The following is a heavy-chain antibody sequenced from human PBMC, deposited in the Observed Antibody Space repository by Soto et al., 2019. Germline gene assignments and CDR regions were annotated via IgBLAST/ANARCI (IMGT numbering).Heavy chain of an antibody. J-gene: IGHJ4*02. V-gene: IGHV3-33*01. Sequence: GGSLRLSCAASGFTFSSYGMHWVRQAPGKGLEWVAVIWYDGSNKYYADSVKGRFTISRDNSKNTLYLQMNSLRAEDTAVYYCARDRPYYAILTGPTLDYWGQGTLVTVSS. D-gene: IGHD3-9*01. CDR2: IWYDGSNK. CDR1: GFTFSSYG. CDR3: ARDRPYYAILTGPTLDY.